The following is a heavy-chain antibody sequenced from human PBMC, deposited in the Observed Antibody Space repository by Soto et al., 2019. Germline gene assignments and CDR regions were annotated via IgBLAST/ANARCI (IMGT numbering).Heavy chain of an antibody. J-gene: IGHJ6*02. V-gene: IGHV1-69*04. CDR3: ARDPFGDYYGMDV. D-gene: IGHD3-16*01. CDR2: IIPILGIA. Sequence: APGQGLEWMGRIIPILGIANYAQKFQGRVTITADKSTSTAYMELSSLRSEDTAVYYCARDPFGDYYGMDVWGQGTTVTVS.